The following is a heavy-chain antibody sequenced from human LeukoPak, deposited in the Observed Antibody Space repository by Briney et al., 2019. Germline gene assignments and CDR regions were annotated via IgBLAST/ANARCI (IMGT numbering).Heavy chain of an antibody. V-gene: IGHV4-59*01. CDR1: GGSISTYY. CDR2: VHYSGST. Sequence: ASETLSLTCTVSGGSISTYYWSWIRQPPGKGLEWLGYVHYSGSTNYNPSLKSRVTISVDTSKNQFSLKLSSVTAADTAVYYCARDHLVTAIRGGLTGFDAFDIWGQGTLVTVSS. D-gene: IGHD2-21*02. J-gene: IGHJ3*02. CDR3: ARDHLVTAIRGGLTGFDAFDI.